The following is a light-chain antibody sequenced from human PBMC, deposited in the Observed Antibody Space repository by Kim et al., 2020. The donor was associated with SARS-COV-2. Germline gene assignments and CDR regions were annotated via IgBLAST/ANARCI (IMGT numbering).Light chain of an antibody. J-gene: IGLJ2*01. V-gene: IGLV2-23*02. CDR3: CSYAGSSTLV. CDR2: EVS. Sequence: SVTISFTRTCSDVISYTLIAWYPQRPGDAPKLVISEVSQRPSGFSNRFSGSKSGNTASLTISGLQAEVEDNYSCCSYAGSSTLVFGGGTQLTVL. CDR1: CSDVISYTL.